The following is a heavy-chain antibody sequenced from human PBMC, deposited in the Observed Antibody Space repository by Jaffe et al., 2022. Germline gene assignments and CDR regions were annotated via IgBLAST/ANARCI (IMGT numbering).Heavy chain of an antibody. J-gene: IGHJ4*02. CDR1: GFTFSSYG. CDR3: AKDATGNFDY. D-gene: IGHD1-1*01. Sequence: QVQLVESGGGVVQPGRSLRLSCAASGFTFSSYGMHWVRQAPGKGLEWVAVISYDGSNKYYADSVKGRFTISRDNSKNTLYLQMNSLRAEDTAVYYCAKDATGNFDYWGQGTLVTVSS. CDR2: ISYDGSNK. V-gene: IGHV3-30*18.